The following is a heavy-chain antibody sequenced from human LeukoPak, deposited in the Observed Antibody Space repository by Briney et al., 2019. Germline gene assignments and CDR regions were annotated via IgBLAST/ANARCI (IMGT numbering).Heavy chain of an antibody. CDR3: AKAVDYYYYYMDV. CDR1: GFTFSSYG. Sequence: GGSLRLSCAASGFTFSSYGMHWVRQAPGKGLEWVAFIRYDGSNKYYADSVKGRFTISRDNSKNTLYLQMNSLRAEDTAVYYCAKAVDYYYYYMDVWGKGTTVTVSS. V-gene: IGHV3-30*02. CDR2: IRYDGSNK. J-gene: IGHJ6*03.